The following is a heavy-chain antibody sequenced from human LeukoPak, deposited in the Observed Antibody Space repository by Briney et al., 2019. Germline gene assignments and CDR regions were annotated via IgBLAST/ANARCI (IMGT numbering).Heavy chain of an antibody. V-gene: IGHV4-39*01. Sequence: SETLSLTCTVSGGSISSSSYYWGWIRQPPGKGLEWIGSIYYSGSTYYNPSLKSRVTISVYTSKNQFSLKLSSVTAADTAVYYCARQGNSSSWHSYNWFDPWAREPWSPSPQ. D-gene: IGHD6-13*01. J-gene: IGHJ5*02. CDR3: ARQGNSSSWHSYNWFDP. CDR2: IYYSGST. CDR1: GGSISSSSYY.